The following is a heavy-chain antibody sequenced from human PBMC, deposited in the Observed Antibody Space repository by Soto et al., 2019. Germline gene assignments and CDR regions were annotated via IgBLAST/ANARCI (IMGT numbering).Heavy chain of an antibody. V-gene: IGHV3-30*18. CDR2: ISYDGSNK. D-gene: IGHD1-26*01. CDR3: AKDYEGATIGEDY. CDR1: GFTFSSYG. J-gene: IGHJ4*02. Sequence: QVQLVESGGGVVQPGRSLRLSCAASGFTFSSYGMHWVRQAPGKGLEWVAVISYDGSNKYYADSVKGRFTISRDNSKNTLYLQMNSLTAEDTAVYYCAKDYEGATIGEDYWGQGTLVTVSS.